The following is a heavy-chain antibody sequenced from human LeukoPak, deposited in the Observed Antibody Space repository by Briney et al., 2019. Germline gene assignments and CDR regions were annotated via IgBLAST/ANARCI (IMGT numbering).Heavy chain of an antibody. V-gene: IGHV6-1*01. CDR1: GDRISSNSAA. Sequence: SQILSLTCALSGDRISSNSAAWNWIRQSPSRGLEWLGRTYYRRSKWYYDYAVSLKSRITINPDTSKNQFSLQLNSVTPEDTAVYYCARDERGLDYWGQGALVTVSS. CDR3: ARDERGLDY. CDR2: TYYRRSKWYY. J-gene: IGHJ4*02.